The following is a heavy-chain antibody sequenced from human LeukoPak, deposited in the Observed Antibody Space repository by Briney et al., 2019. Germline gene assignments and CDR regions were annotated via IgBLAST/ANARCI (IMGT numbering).Heavy chain of an antibody. CDR2: IYYSGTT. V-gene: IGHV4-39*01. CDR3: ARRGDILTDYAFDY. J-gene: IGHJ4*02. D-gene: IGHD3-9*01. CDR1: AGSINSNSHH. Sequence: PSETLSLTCSVSAGSINSNSHHWDWIRQAPGKGLEWIGNIYYSGTTSYNPSLKSRVTISVDTSKNQFSLRLTSVTAADTAVYFCARRGDILTDYAFDYWGQGTLVTVSS.